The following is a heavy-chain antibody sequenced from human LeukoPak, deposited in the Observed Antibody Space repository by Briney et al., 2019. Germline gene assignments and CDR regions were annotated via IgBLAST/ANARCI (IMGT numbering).Heavy chain of an antibody. CDR3: AKGLRLLWFGDRGDWFDP. D-gene: IGHD3-10*01. J-gene: IGHJ5*02. V-gene: IGHV3-23*01. CDR1: GFTFSSYE. CDR2: ISGSGGST. Sequence: GGSLRLSCAASGFTFSSYEMNWVRQAPGKGLEWVSAISGSGGSTYYADSVKGRFTISRDNSKNTLYLQMNSLRAEDTAVYYCAKGLRLLWFGDRGDWFDPWGQGTLVTVSS.